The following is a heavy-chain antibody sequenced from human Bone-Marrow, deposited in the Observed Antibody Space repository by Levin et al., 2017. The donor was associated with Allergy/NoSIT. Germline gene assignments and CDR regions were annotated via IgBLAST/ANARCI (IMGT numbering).Heavy chain of an antibody. V-gene: IGHV3-9*01. Sequence: GGSLRLSCEASGFTFDDYAMHWVRQAPGKGLEWVSAISWNTGNIDYADSVKGRFTISRDNAKNSLYLQMNSLRAEDTALYYCAKVATGGYYYYGMDVWGQGTTVTVSS. J-gene: IGHJ6*02. CDR1: GFTFDDYA. CDR3: AKVATGGYYYYGMDV. CDR2: ISWNTGNI.